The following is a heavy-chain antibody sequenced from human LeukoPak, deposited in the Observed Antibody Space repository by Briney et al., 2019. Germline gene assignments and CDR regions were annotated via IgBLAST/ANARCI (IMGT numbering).Heavy chain of an antibody. D-gene: IGHD1-26*01. Sequence: ASVRVSCKASGYTFTGYDVNWVRQATGQGLEWMGWMNPNTGDTGYAQKFQGRVTMTRNSSIDTAYMELSGLRSEDTAVYYCTRGSLSGSSRDYWRQGTLLTVSS. V-gene: IGHV1-8*01. CDR2: MNPNTGDT. CDR1: GYTFTGYD. CDR3: TRGSLSGSSRDY. J-gene: IGHJ4*02.